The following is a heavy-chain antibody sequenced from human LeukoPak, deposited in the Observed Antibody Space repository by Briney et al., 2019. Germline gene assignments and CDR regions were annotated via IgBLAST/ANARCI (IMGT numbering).Heavy chain of an antibody. J-gene: IGHJ6*03. CDR1: VYTFTSYG. D-gene: IGHD7-27*01. CDR2: ISAYNGNT. Sequence: ASVKVSCKASVYTFTSYGISWVRQAPGQGREWMGWISAYNGNTNYAQKLQGRVTMTTDTSTSTAYMELRTLRSDDTAVYYCARGPQLGTKTYYYYYMAVSGKGTTVTISS. CDR3: ARGPQLGTKTYYYYYMAV. V-gene: IGHV1-18*01.